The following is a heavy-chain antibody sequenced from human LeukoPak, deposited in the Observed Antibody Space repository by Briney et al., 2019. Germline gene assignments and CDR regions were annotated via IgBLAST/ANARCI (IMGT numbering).Heavy chain of an antibody. V-gene: IGHV4-34*01. J-gene: IGHJ4*02. D-gene: IGHD3-3*01. CDR3: ARTDFWSGYVYY. CDR1: GGSFSGYY. CDR2: INHSGST. Sequence: SETLSLTCAVYGGSFSGYYWSWIRQPPGKGLEWIGEINHSGSTNYNPSLKSRVTISVDTSKKQFSLKLSSVTAAETAVYYCARTDFWSGYVYYWGQGTLVTVSS.